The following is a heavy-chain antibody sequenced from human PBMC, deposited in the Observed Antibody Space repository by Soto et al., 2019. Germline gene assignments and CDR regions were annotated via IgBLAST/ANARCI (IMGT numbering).Heavy chain of an antibody. CDR1: GGSISSSSYY. Sequence: QLQLQESGPGLVKPSETLSLTCTVSGGSISSSSYYWGWIRQPPGKGLEWIGSIYYSGSTYYNPSLKSRVTISVDTSKNQFSLKLSSVTAADTAVYYCARHRYGDYVRPPLLKQTAPLNYWGQGTLVTVSS. CDR2: IYYSGST. CDR3: ARHRYGDYVRPPLLKQTAPLNY. J-gene: IGHJ4*02. D-gene: IGHD4-17*01. V-gene: IGHV4-39*01.